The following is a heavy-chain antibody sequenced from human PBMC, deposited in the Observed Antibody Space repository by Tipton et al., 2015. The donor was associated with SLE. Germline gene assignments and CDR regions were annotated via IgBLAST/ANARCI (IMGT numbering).Heavy chain of an antibody. J-gene: IGHJ4*02. D-gene: IGHD2-21*02. CDR2: IYHSGNT. Sequence: TLSLTCTVSGGSVTSYYWSWIRQPPGKGLEWIGSIYHSGNTYYNPSLKSRVTISVDTSKNQFSLRLSSVTAADTAVYYCARQLGWGDPFAFDYWGQGTLVTVSP. CDR3: ARQLGWGDPFAFDY. V-gene: IGHV4-59*08. CDR1: GGSVTSYY.